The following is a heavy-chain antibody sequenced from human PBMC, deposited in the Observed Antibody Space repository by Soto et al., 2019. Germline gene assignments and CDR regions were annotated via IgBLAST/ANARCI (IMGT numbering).Heavy chain of an antibody. CDR2: IGESGTPT. V-gene: IGHV3-23*01. J-gene: IGHJ6*02. D-gene: IGHD2-2*01. CDR1: GFTFSSYA. Sequence: EVQLLESGGGLVQPGGSLRLSCAASGFTFSSYAMKWVRQAPGQGLEWVSLIGESGTPTYYADSVKGRFTISRDNSGNTLFQERYSLRAEDTAVYYCARYIPGVRYYGMDVWGQGNTVTVSS. CDR3: ARYIPGVRYYGMDV.